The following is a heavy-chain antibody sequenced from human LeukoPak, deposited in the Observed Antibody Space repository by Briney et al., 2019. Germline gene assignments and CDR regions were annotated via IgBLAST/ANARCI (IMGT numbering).Heavy chain of an antibody. CDR1: GGSISSSSYY. V-gene: IGHV4-39*01. D-gene: IGHD3-22*01. CDR2: IYYSGST. CDR3: ARTQDTYYYDSSGYYYFDY. Sequence: SETLSLTCTVSGGSISSSSYYWGWIRQPPGKGLEWIGSIYYSGSTYYNPSLKSRVTISVDTSKNQFSLKLSSVTAADTAVYYCARTQDTYYYDSSGYYYFDYWGQGTLVTVSS. J-gene: IGHJ4*02.